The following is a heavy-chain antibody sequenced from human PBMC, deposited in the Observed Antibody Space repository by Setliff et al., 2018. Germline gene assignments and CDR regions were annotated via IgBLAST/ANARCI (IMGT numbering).Heavy chain of an antibody. CDR3: SRLVRFCTKTACQRLSGGEF. CDR1: GYPFNDYG. Sequence: SVKVSCQTSGYPFNDYGITWVRQVPGQGLEWMGWISSYTGKTYYAEKLQGRVTLTTDTSTSTAYLDLRSLESDDTAVYYCSRLVRFCTKTACQRLSGGEFWGQGTLVTVSS. D-gene: IGHD2-8*01. V-gene: IGHV1-18*01. J-gene: IGHJ4*02. CDR2: ISSYTGKT.